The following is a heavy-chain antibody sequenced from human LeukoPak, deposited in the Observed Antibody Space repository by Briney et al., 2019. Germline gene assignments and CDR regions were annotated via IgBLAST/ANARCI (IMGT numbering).Heavy chain of an antibody. CDR3: AKVYSGYDSDDAFDI. Sequence: GGSLRLSCAASGFNFSTSRMNWVRQAPGKGLEWVSLISGSGGSTYYADSVKGRFTISRDNSKNTLYLQMNSLRAEDTAIYYCAKVYSGYDSDDAFDIWGQGTMVTVSS. CDR1: GFNFSTSR. D-gene: IGHD5-12*01. CDR2: ISGSGGST. V-gene: IGHV3-23*01. J-gene: IGHJ3*02.